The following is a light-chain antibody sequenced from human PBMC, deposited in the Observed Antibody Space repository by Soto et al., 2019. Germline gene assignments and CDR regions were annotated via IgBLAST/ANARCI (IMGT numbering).Light chain of an antibody. Sequence: EIVLTQSPATLSLSPGERATLSCRASQSVRGFLAWYQQKPGQPPRLLIYDVSKRATGIPARFSGGGSGTDFTLTISSLEPEDFAVYYCHERSDWYSFGQGTKLEI. J-gene: IGKJ2*01. CDR1: QSVRGF. CDR3: HERSDWYS. CDR2: DVS. V-gene: IGKV3-11*01.